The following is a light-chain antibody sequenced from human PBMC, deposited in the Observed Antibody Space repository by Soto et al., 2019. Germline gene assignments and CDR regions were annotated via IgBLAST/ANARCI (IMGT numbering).Light chain of an antibody. V-gene: IGKV1-39*01. CDR1: QSIGSS. CDR2: GAS. CDR3: QQSYHSPDT. J-gene: IGKJ2*01. Sequence: DIQMTQSPSSLSASLGDRVTIICRASQSIGSSLIWYQQKPGTAPRVLIYGASSLHSGVPSRFSGSGSGTYFALTITSLQPEDFATCCCQQSYHSPDTFGQGTRLNI.